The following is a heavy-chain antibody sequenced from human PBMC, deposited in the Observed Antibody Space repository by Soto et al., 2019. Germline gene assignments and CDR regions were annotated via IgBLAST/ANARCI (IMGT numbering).Heavy chain of an antibody. CDR2: IYYSGST. V-gene: IGHV4-59*01. CDR1: GGSISSYY. Sequence: PSETLSLTCTVSGGSISSYYWSWVRQLPGKGLEWIGYIYYSGSTNYSPSLKSRVTISVDTSKNQFSLKLSSVTAADTAVYYCARGSIRVSYYGMDVWGQGTTVTVSS. CDR3: ARGSIRVSYYGMDV. J-gene: IGHJ6*02. D-gene: IGHD2-2*01.